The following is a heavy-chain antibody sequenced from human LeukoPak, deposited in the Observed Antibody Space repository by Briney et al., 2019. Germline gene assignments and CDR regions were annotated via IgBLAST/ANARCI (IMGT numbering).Heavy chain of an antibody. CDR1: GYCFTYDW. CDR3: ARHTKYSTSSRVFDY. CDR2: IYPGDSNT. D-gene: IGHD6-6*01. V-gene: IGHV5-51*01. J-gene: IGHJ4*02. Sequence: GESLKISCKGSGYCFTYDWIGWVRQMPGKGLEWMGIIYPGDSNTRYSPSLQGQVTITADKSISTAYLQWSSLKASDTAKYYCARHTKYSTSSRVFDYWGLGTLVTVSS.